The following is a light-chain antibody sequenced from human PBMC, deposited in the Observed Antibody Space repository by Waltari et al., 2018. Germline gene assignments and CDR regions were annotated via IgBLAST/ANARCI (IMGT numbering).Light chain of an antibody. CDR2: NYD. J-gene: IGLJ3*02. CDR3: AAWDDRLMMWV. CDR1: DSNIGTNT. V-gene: IGLV1-44*01. Sequence: QSVLTQPPSASGTPGQSVTISCSGSDSNIGTNTVSWYRQVPGTAPSLLMFNYDQRPSGVPDRFSGSKSGTSSSLAIGGLQSEDEADYYCAAWDDRLMMWVFGEGTKLTVL.